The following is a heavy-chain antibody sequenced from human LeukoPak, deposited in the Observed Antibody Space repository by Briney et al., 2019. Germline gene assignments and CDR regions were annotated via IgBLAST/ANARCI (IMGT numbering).Heavy chain of an antibody. J-gene: IGHJ3*02. CDR3: ARVIVATNTFDAFDI. Sequence: GSLRLSLAASGLIVSSNYVSWVRQAPGQGLEWVSMIYGDGSTYYADSMKGRFTISRDNSKNTLYLQMNSLRVKGTGVYYCARVIVATNTFDAFDIWGQGTMVTVSS. CDR2: IYGDGST. V-gene: IGHV3-53*01. CDR1: GLIVSSNY. D-gene: IGHD5-12*01.